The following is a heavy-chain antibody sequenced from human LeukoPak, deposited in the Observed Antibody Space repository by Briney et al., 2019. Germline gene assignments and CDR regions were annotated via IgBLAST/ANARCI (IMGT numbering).Heavy chain of an antibody. V-gene: IGHV4-34*01. J-gene: IGHJ4*02. D-gene: IGHD5-24*01. CDR2: INHSGST. CDR3: ADSRDGYSSAPFDY. Sequence: SETLSLTCAVYGGSFSGYYWSWIRQPPGKGLEWIGEINHSGSTNYNPSLKSRVTISVDTSKNQFSLKLSSVTAADTAVYYCADSRDGYSSAPFDYWGRGTLVTVSS. CDR1: GGSFSGYY.